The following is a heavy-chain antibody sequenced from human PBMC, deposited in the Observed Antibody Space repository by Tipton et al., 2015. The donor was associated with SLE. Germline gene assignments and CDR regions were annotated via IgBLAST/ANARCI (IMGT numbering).Heavy chain of an antibody. CDR1: GYTFTSYG. CDR3: ARGSWYDP. CDR2: IYYSGST. J-gene: IGHJ5*02. Sequence: QVQLVQSGAEVEKPGASVKVSCKASGYTFTSYGISWVRQAPGQGLEWIGYIYYSGSTNYNPSLKSRVTISVDTSKNQFSLKLSSVTAADTAVYYCARGSWYDPWGQGTLVTVSS. V-gene: IGHV4-59*08.